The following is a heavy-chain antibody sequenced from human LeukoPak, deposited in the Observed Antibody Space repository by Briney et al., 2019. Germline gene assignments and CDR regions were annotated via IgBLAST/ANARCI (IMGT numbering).Heavy chain of an antibody. CDR3: TIGESFDY. CDR2: ISGSGGST. CDR1: GFTFSSYT. V-gene: IGHV3-23*01. D-gene: IGHD3-16*01. Sequence: GGSLRLSCAASGFTFSSYTMTWVRQAPGKGLQWVSTISGSGGSTYHADSVKGRFTISRGNSKNTLYLQMNSLRAEDTAVYYCTIGESFDYWGQGTLVTVSS. J-gene: IGHJ4*02.